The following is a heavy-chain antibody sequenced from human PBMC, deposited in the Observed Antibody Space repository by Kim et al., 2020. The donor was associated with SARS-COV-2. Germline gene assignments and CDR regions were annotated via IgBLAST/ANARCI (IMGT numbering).Heavy chain of an antibody. Sequence: ASVKVSCKASGYTFTSYDINWVRQATGQGLEWMGWMNPNSGNPGYAQKFQGRVTMTRNTSISTAYMELSSLRSEDTAVYYCARGPFYDYVWGSQVSYYYGMDVWGQGTMVTVSS. J-gene: IGHJ6*02. CDR2: MNPNSGNP. CDR3: ARGPFYDYVWGSQVSYYYGMDV. V-gene: IGHV1-8*01. D-gene: IGHD3-16*01. CDR1: GYTFTSYD.